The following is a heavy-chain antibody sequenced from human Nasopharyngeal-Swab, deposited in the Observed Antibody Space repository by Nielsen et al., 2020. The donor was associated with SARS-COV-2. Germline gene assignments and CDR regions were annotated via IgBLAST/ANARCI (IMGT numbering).Heavy chain of an antibody. V-gene: IGHV3-30-3*01. CDR1: GFTFSSYA. CDR2: ISYDGSNK. CDR3: AKDSQKGGGSSWYY. D-gene: IGHD6-13*01. Sequence: GGSLRLSCAASGFTFSSYAMHWVRQAPGKGLEWVAVISYDGSNKYYADSVKGRFTISRDNSKNTLYLQMNSLRAEDTAVYYCAKDSQKGGGSSWYYWGQGTLVTVSS. J-gene: IGHJ4*02.